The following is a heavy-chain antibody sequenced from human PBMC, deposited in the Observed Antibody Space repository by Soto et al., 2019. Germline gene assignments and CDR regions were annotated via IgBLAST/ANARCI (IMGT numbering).Heavy chain of an antibody. CDR1: GYTFTSYD. CDR3: ARERSAAGTGWFDP. V-gene: IGHV1-8*01. J-gene: IGHJ5*02. CDR2: VNPNSGNT. D-gene: IGHD6-13*01. Sequence: QVQLVQSGAEVKKPGASVKVSCKASGYTFTSYDINWVRQATGQGLEWMGWVNPNSGNTGYAQKLRGRATMTRNTSISTAYMELSSLRSEDTAVYYCARERSAAGTGWFDPWGQRTLVTVSS.